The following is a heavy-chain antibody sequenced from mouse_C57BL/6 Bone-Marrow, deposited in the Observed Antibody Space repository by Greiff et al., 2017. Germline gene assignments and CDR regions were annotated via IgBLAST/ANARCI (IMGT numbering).Heavy chain of an antibody. CDR1: GFSLTSYG. CDR3: ARGEWLRYCDY. Sequence: VKLKQSGPGLVQPSQSLSITCTVSGFSLTSYGVPWVRQSPGKGLEWLGVIWSGGSTDYNAAFISRLSISKDNSTSQVFLKMNSLQADDTAIYYCARGEWLRYCDYWGQGTTLTVSS. CDR2: IWSGGST. V-gene: IGHV2-2*01. D-gene: IGHD2-2*01. J-gene: IGHJ2*01.